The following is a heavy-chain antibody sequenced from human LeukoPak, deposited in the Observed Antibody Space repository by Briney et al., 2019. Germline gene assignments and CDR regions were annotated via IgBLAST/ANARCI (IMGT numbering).Heavy chain of an antibody. V-gene: IGHV3-23*01. D-gene: IGHD6-19*01. J-gene: IGHJ6*02. Sequence: GGSLRLSCAASGFTFSSYAMSWVRQAPGKGLEWVSAISGSGGSTYYADSVKGRFTISRDNSKNTLYLQMNSLRVEDTAVYYCAKDRAGPYYYYGMDVWGQGTTVTVSS. CDR1: GFTFSSYA. CDR2: ISGSGGST. CDR3: AKDRAGPYYYYGMDV.